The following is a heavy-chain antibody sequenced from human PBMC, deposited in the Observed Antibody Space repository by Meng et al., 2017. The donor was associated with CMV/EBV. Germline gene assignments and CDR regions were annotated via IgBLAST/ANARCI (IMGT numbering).Heavy chain of an antibody. CDR2: IYYSGST. CDR3: ARVGRTSCYDY. CDR1: GGSISSGDYY. J-gene: IGHJ4*02. D-gene: IGHD2-2*01. V-gene: IGHV4-30-4*08. Sequence: VQPQESGPGLVKPSQPLSLTCTVSGGSISSGDYYWSWTRQPPGKGLEWIGYIYYSGSTYYNPSLKSRVTISVDTSKNQFSLKLSSVTAADTAVYYCARVGRTSCYDYWGQGTLVTVSS.